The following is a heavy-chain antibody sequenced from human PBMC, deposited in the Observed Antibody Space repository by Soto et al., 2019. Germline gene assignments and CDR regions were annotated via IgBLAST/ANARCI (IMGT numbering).Heavy chain of an antibody. CDR2: IIPILGIA. CDR3: ARGGRDILTGHPYYMDV. J-gene: IGHJ6*03. CDR1: GGTFSSYT. Sequence: GASVKVSCKASGGTFSSYTISWVRQAPGQGLEWMGRIIPILGIANYAQKFQGRVTITADKSTSTAYMELSSLRSEDTAVYYCARGGRDILTGHPYYMDVWGKGTTVTVSS. D-gene: IGHD3-9*01. V-gene: IGHV1-69*02.